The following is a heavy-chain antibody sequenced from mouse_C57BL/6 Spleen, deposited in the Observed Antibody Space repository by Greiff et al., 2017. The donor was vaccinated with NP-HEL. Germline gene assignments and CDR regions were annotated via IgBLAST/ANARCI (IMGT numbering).Heavy chain of an antibody. CDR2: IYPGSGNT. Sequence: VQLQESGPELVKPGASVKISCKASGYSFTSYYIHWVKQRPGQGLEWIGWIYPGSGNTKYNEKFKGKATLTADTSSSTAYMQLSSLTSEDSAVYYCARGTTVEDYAMDYWGQGTSVTVSS. J-gene: IGHJ4*01. V-gene: IGHV1-66*01. D-gene: IGHD1-1*01. CDR3: ARGTTVEDYAMDY. CDR1: GYSFTSYY.